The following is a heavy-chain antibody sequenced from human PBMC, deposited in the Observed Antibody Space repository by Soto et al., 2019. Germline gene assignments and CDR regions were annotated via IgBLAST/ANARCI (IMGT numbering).Heavy chain of an antibody. Sequence: GGSLRLSCAASGFTFSSYAMHWVRQAPGKGLEWVAVISYDGSNKYYADSVKGRFTISRDNSKNTLYLQMNSLRAEDTAVYYCARVCITIFGVVIPSGHYGMDVWGQGTTVTVSS. CDR2: ISYDGSNK. CDR1: GFTFSSYA. V-gene: IGHV3-30-3*01. J-gene: IGHJ6*02. D-gene: IGHD3-3*01. CDR3: ARVCITIFGVVIPSGHYGMDV.